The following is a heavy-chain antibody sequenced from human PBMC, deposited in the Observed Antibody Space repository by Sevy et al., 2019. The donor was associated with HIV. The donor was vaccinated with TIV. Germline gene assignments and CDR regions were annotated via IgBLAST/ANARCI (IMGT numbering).Heavy chain of an antibody. V-gene: IGHV1-69*13. CDR3: ARDRTIGSSGPQDFDP. Sequence: ASVKVSCKASGGTFSSYAISWVRQAPGQGLEWMGGIIPIFGTANYAQKFQGRVTITVDESTSTAYMELSSLRSEDTAVYYCARDRTIGSSGPQDFDPWGQGTLVTVSS. J-gene: IGHJ5*02. CDR2: IIPIFGTA. D-gene: IGHD3-22*01. CDR1: GGTFSSYA.